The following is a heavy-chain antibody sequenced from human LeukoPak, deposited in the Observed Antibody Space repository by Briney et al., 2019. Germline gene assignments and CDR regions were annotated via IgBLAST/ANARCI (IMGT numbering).Heavy chain of an antibody. D-gene: IGHD6-13*01. CDR2: ISYDGSNK. CDR1: GFTFSSYA. V-gene: IGHV3-30*01. Sequence: GSLRLSCAASGFTFSSYAMHWVRQAPGKGLEWVAVISYDGSNKYYADSAKGRFTISRDNSKYTLYLQMNSLRAEDTAVYYCARAHRQQLVQIGYWGQGTLVTVSS. J-gene: IGHJ4*02. CDR3: ARAHRQQLVQIGY.